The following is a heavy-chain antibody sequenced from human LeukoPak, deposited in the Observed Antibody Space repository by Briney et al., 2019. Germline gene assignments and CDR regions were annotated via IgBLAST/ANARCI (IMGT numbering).Heavy chain of an antibody. V-gene: IGHV3-23*01. CDR2: ISGSGGST. J-gene: IGHJ6*02. D-gene: IGHD3-10*01. CDR1: GFTFSSYA. CDR3: AKGPYGLGIYYGMDV. Sequence: GGSLRLSCAASGFTFSSYAMSWVRQAPGRGLGWVSAISGSGGSTYYADSVKGRFTVSRDNSENTLYLQMNSLRAEDTAVYYCAKGPYGLGIYYGMDVWGQGTTVTV.